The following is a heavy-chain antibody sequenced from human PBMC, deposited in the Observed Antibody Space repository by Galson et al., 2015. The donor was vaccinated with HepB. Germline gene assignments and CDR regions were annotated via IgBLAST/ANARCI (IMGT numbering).Heavy chain of an antibody. CDR2: IIPIFGTA. CDR1: GGTFSSYA. CDR3: ARTDIVVVPAAIIYYYYGMDV. J-gene: IGHJ6*02. V-gene: IGHV1-69*13. Sequence: SVKVSRKASGGTFSSYAISWVRQAPGQGLEWMGGIIPIFGTANYAQKFQGRVTITADESTSTAYMELSSLRSEDTAVYYCARTDIVVVPAAIIYYYYGMDVWGQGTTVTVSS. D-gene: IGHD2-2*02.